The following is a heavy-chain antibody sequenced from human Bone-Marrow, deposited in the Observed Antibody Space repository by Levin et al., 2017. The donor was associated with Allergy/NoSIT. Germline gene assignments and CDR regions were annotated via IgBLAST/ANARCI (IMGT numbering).Heavy chain of an antibody. D-gene: IGHD6-19*01. J-gene: IGHJ4*02. Sequence: QTGGSLRLSCAASGFTFSSYAMSWVRQAPGKGLEWVSAISGSGGSTYYADSVKGRFTISRDNSKNTLYLQMNSLRAEDTAVYYCASGRFEWLVYYWGQGTLVTVSS. CDR3: ASGRFEWLVYY. V-gene: IGHV3-23*01. CDR1: GFTFSSYA. CDR2: ISGSGGST.